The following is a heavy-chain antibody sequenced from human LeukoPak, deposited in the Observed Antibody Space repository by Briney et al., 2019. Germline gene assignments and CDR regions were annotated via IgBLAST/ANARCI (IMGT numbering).Heavy chain of an antibody. CDR2: IKKDGSEK. CDR3: ARGGDTVVTIHHR. CDR1: GFTYSNYW. Sequence: PGGSLRLSCAASGFTYSNYWMSWVRQAPGKGLEWVANIKKDGSEKYYVDSVKGRFTISRDNAQNSLHLQMNSLRAEDTAMYYCARGGDTVVTIHHRWGQGTLVTVSS. V-gene: IGHV3-7*01. J-gene: IGHJ4*02. D-gene: IGHD5-12*01.